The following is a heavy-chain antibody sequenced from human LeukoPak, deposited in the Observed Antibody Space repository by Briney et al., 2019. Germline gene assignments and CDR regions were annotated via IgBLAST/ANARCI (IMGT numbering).Heavy chain of an antibody. D-gene: IGHD3-3*01. J-gene: IGHJ5*02. Sequence: GASVKVSCKASGYTFTSYDINWVRLATGQGLERMGWMNPNSGNTGYAQKFQGRVTMTRNTSISTAYTELSSLRSEDTAVYYCARDRGRNTIFGVVITYNWFDPWGQGTLVTVSS. CDR1: GYTFTSYD. CDR3: ARDRGRNTIFGVVITYNWFDP. V-gene: IGHV1-8*01. CDR2: MNPNSGNT.